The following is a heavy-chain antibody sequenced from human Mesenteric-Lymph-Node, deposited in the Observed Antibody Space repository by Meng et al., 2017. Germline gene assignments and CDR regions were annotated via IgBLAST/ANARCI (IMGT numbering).Heavy chain of an antibody. Sequence: GESLKISCAASGFTFSDFAMSWVRQAPGRGLEWVSVIRSSGDGTYYADSVKGRFTISRDNSENTVFLQMNSLRAEDTAVYFCAKVGGYSTSWSEFDYWGQGALVTGSS. CDR2: IRSSGDGT. D-gene: IGHD6-13*01. CDR1: GFTFSDFA. V-gene: IGHV3-23*01. J-gene: IGHJ4*02. CDR3: AKVGGYSTSWSEFDY.